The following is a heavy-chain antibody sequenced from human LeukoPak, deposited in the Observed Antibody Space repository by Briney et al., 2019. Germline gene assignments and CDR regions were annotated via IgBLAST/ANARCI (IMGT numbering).Heavy chain of an antibody. V-gene: IGHV4-39*01. Sequence: KSSETLSLTCTVSGGSISSSSYYWGWIRQPPGKGLEWIGSIYYSGSTYYNPSLKSRVTISVDTSKNQFSLKLSSVTAADTAVYYCASNVLRLGHDFWSGYSRGYFDYWGQGTLVTVSS. D-gene: IGHD3-3*01. J-gene: IGHJ4*02. CDR2: IYYSGST. CDR1: GGSISSSSYY. CDR3: ASNVLRLGHDFWSGYSRGYFDY.